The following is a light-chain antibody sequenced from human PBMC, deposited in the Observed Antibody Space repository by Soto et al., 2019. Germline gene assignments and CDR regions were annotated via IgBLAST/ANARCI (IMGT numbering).Light chain of an antibody. CDR3: QSYDSSLRVV. CDR2: GNS. J-gene: IGLJ2*01. V-gene: IGLV1-40*01. Sequence: QAVVTQPPSVSGAPGQRVTISCTGSSSNIGAGYDVHWYQQLPGTAPKLLIYGNSNRPSGVPDRFSGFKSGTSASLAITGLQAEDEADYYCQSYDSSLRVVFGGGTKVTVL. CDR1: SSNIGAGYD.